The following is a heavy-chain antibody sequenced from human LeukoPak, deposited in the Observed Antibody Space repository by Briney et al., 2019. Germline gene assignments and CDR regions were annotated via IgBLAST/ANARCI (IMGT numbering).Heavy chain of an antibody. J-gene: IGHJ4*02. CDR1: GFTFSSYA. CDR3: AKDASYYDSSGSYYFDY. V-gene: IGHV3-23*01. CDR2: ISGSGGST. Sequence: PGGSLRLSGAASGFTFSSYAMSWVRQTPGKGLEWVSAISGSGGSTYYADSVKGRFTISRDNSKNTLYLQMNSLRAEDTAVYYCAKDASYYDSSGSYYFDYWGQGTLVTVSS. D-gene: IGHD3-22*01.